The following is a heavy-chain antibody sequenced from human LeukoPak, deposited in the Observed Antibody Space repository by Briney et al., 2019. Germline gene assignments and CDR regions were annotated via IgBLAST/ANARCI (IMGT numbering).Heavy chain of an antibody. CDR2: IWYDGSNK. J-gene: IGHJ4*02. CDR3: ARDNMVRGVIIYYFDY. V-gene: IGHV3-33*01. CDR1: GFTFSSYG. Sequence: PGRSLRLSCAASGFTFSSYGMHWARQAPGKGLEWVAVIWYDGSNKYYADSVKGRFTISRDNSKNTLYLQMNSLRAEDTAVYYCARDNMVRGVIIYYFDYWGQGTLVTVSS. D-gene: IGHD3-10*01.